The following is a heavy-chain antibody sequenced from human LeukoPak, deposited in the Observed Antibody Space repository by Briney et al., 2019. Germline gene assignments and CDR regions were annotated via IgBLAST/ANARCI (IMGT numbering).Heavy chain of an antibody. J-gene: IGHJ4*02. CDR1: GFTFSSYE. CDR2: ISSSGSTI. D-gene: IGHD6-13*01. CDR3: TRDPYSSSWFFDY. V-gene: IGHV3-48*03. Sequence: GGSLRLSCAASGFTFSSYEMNWVRQAPGKGLEWVSYISSSGSTIYYADSVKGRFTISRDNAKNSLYLQMNSLRAEDTAVYYCTRDPYSSSWFFDYWGQGTLVTVSS.